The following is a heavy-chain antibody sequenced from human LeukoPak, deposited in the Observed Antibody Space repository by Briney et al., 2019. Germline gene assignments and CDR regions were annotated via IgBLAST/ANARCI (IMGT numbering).Heavy chain of an antibody. V-gene: IGHV4-38-2*02. CDR2: IYHSGST. J-gene: IGHJ6*03. CDR3: ARTHPDYYYYYMDV. Sequence: KPSETLSLTCTVSAYSISSGYYWGWIRQPPGKGLEWIGSIYHSGSTYYNPSLKSRVTISVDTSKNQFSLKLSSVTATDTAVYYCARTHPDYYYYYMDVWGKGTTVTVSS. CDR1: AYSISSGYY.